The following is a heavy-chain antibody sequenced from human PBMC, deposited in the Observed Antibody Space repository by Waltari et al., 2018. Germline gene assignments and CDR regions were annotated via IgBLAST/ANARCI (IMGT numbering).Heavy chain of an antibody. V-gene: IGHV4-61*02. J-gene: IGHJ5*02. Sequence: QVQLQESGPGLVKPSQTLSLTCTVSGGSISSGSYYWSWIRQPAGKGLEWIGRIYTGGSTNYNPSLKSRVTISVDTSKNQFSLKLSSVTAADTAVYYCAREGYYDFWSGYYPHWFDPWGQGTLVTVSS. CDR1: GGSISSGSYY. CDR3: AREGYYDFWSGYYPHWFDP. CDR2: IYTGGST. D-gene: IGHD3-3*01.